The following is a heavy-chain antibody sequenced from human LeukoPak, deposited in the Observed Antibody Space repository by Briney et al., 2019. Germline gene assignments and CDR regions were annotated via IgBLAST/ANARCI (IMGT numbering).Heavy chain of an antibody. CDR3: ARDRGIATRPDLDS. Sequence: PGGSLRLSCAASGFTFSSYGMHWVRQAPGKGLEWVAVIWYDGTNKHYADSVKGRFTISRDNSNKMLYLEVNSLRAEDTAVYYCARDRGIATRPDLDSWGQGTLVTVSS. V-gene: IGHV3-33*01. J-gene: IGHJ4*02. CDR1: GFTFSSYG. D-gene: IGHD6-6*01. CDR2: IWYDGTNK.